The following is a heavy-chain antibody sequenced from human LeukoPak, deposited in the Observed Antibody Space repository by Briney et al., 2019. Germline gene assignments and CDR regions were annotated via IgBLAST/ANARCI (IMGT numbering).Heavy chain of an antibody. J-gene: IGHJ4*02. D-gene: IGHD6-13*01. V-gene: IGHV4-39*01. Sequence: SETLSLTCTVSGGSISSSSYYWGWIRQPPGKGLEWIGSIYYSGSTYYNPSLKSRVTIPVDTSKNQFSLKLSSVTAADTAVYYCARRIAAAGWLFDYWGQGTLVTVSS. CDR2: IYYSGST. CDR3: ARRIAAAGWLFDY. CDR1: GGSISSSSYY.